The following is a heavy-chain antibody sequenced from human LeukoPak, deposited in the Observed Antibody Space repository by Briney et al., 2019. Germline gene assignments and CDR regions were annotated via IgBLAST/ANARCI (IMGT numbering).Heavy chain of an antibody. Sequence: PGGSLRLSCAASGFTFSSYAMSWVRQAPGKGLEWVAVISYDGSNKYYADSVKGRFTISRDNSKNTLYLQMNSLRAEDTAVYYCARGWSGTDYYYYGMDVWGQGTTVTVSS. V-gene: IGHV3-30*04. CDR2: ISYDGSNK. D-gene: IGHD3-3*01. J-gene: IGHJ6*02. CDR3: ARGWSGTDYYYYGMDV. CDR1: GFTFSSYA.